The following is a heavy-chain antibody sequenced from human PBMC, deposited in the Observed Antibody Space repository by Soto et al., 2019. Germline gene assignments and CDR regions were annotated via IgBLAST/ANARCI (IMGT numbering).Heavy chain of an antibody. CDR3: ARGRGAAADYFDF. V-gene: IGHV3-11*05. CDR2: ISSSTSHT. J-gene: IGHJ4*02. Sequence: QVKLVESGGGLVKPGGSLRLSCAVSGFTFSDNYMTWMRQAPGKGLEWVSYISSSTSHTNYADSVKGRFTISRDNAKNSLFLQMNSLRAADTAVYYCARGRGAAADYFDFWGQGTLVTVSS. CDR1: GFTFSDNY. D-gene: IGHD6-13*01.